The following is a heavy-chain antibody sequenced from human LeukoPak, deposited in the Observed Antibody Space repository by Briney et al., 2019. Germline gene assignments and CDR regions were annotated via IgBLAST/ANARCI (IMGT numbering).Heavy chain of an antibody. J-gene: IGHJ4*02. CDR1: GFIFSGYG. Sequence: GGSLRLSCAASGFIFSGYGMHWVRQAPGKGLEWVAVIWYDGSNKYYADSVKGRFTISRDNSKNTLYLQMNSLRAEDTAVFYCARGNFRRDGYNFDYWGQGILVTVSS. V-gene: IGHV3-33*01. CDR3: ARGNFRRDGYNFDY. D-gene: IGHD5-24*01. CDR2: IWYDGSNK.